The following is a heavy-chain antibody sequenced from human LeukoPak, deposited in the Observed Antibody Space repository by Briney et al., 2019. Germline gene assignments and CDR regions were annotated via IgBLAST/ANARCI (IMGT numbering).Heavy chain of an antibody. CDR1: GYTFTGYY. CDR3: ARDSSIAAAGRKIDY. V-gene: IGHV1-18*04. J-gene: IGHJ4*02. CDR2: ISAYNGNT. D-gene: IGHD6-13*01. Sequence: ASVKVSCKASGYTFTGYYMHWVRQAPGQGLEWMGWISAYNGNTNYAQKLQGRVTMTTDTSTSTAYMELRSLRSDDTAVYYCARDSSIAAAGRKIDYWGQGTLVTVSS.